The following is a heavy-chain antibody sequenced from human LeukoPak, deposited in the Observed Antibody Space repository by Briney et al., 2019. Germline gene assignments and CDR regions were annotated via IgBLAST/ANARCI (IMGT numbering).Heavy chain of an antibody. J-gene: IGHJ3*02. D-gene: IGHD1-26*01. V-gene: IGHV3-30*02. Sequence: GGSLRLSCAASGFTFSSYGMHWVRQAPGKGLEWVAFIRYDGSNKYYADSVKGRFTISRDNSKNSLYLQMNSLRAEDTAVYYCARGGSYLSAFDIWGQGTMVTVSS. CDR2: IRYDGSNK. CDR1: GFTFSSYG. CDR3: ARGGSYLSAFDI.